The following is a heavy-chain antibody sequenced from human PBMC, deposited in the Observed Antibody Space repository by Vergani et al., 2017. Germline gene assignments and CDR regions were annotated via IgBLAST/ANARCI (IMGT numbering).Heavy chain of an antibody. CDR1: GDSLSSSDHY. CDR3: ARENVVIARIFDF. CDR2: IFRSGTT. Sequence: QVQLQESGPGLVKPSETLSLTCTVSGDSLSSSDHYWSWIRQRSDKGLEWVGHIFRSGTTYYNPSLKIRLIMSVDTSKNQFSLKLTSVTAADTAMYYCARENVVIARIFDFWGQGTLVTVSS. D-gene: IGHD2-21*01. J-gene: IGHJ4*02. V-gene: IGHV4-31*03.